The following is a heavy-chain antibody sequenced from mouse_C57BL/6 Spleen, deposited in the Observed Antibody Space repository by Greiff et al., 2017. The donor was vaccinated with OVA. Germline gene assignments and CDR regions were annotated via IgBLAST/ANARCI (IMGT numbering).Heavy chain of an antibody. D-gene: IGHD2-3*01. J-gene: IGHJ3*01. CDR3: TRYPYEGYFSCFAY. V-gene: IGHV1-15*01. CDR2: IDPETGGT. Sequence: QVQLQQSGAELVRPGASVTLSCKASGYTFTDYEMHWVKQTPVHGLEWIGAIDPETGGTAYNQKFKGKAILTADKSSSTAYMEIRSLTSADSAVYYCTRYPYEGYFSCFAYWGQGTLVTVSA. CDR1: GYTFTDYE.